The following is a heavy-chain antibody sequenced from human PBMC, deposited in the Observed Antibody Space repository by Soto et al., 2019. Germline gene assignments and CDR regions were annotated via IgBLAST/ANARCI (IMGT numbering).Heavy chain of an antibody. J-gene: IGHJ6*02. CDR3: ARPAVTPGRGDYCGMDV. Sequence: PGESLKISCKGSGYSFTSYWISWVRQMPGKGLEWMGRIDPSDSYTNYSPSFQGHVTISADKSISTAYLQWSSLKASDTAMYYCARPAVTPGRGDYCGMDVWGQGTTVTVSS. V-gene: IGHV5-10-1*01. D-gene: IGHD4-17*01. CDR2: IDPSDSYT. CDR1: GYSFTSYW.